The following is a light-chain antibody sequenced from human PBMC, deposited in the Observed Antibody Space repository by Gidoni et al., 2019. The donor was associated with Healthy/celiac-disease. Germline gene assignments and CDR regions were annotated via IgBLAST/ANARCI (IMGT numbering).Light chain of an antibody. Sequence: ELVLTQSPATLSLSPGERATLSCRASQSVSSYLAWYQQKPGQAPKLLIYDASNRATGIPARFSGRGSGTDFTLTISSLEPEDFAVYYCQQRSNWPSFTFGPGTKVDIK. CDR3: QQRSNWPSFT. J-gene: IGKJ3*01. CDR2: DAS. CDR1: QSVSSY. V-gene: IGKV3-11*01.